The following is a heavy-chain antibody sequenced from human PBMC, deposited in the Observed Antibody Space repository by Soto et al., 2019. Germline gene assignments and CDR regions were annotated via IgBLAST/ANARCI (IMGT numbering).Heavy chain of an antibody. CDR2: INTYNGDT. CDR1: GYTFTTYG. CDR3: AREDSSGYKGGCRY. Sequence: QVQLVQSGGEVKKPGASVKVSCKASGYTFTTYGVSWVRQAPGQGLEWMGWINTYNGDTNYTQKLPGRVTMPTDTSTSTAYMELMSLRSDDRAVYYCAREDSSGYKGGCRYWGQGTLVTVSS. V-gene: IGHV1-18*01. D-gene: IGHD3-22*01. J-gene: IGHJ4*02.